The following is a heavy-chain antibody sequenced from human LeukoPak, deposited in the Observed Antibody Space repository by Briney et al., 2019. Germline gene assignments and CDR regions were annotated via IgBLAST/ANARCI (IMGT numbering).Heavy chain of an antibody. D-gene: IGHD6-19*01. J-gene: IGHJ4*02. CDR2: INTNTGNP. CDR1: GYTFSSYA. CDR3: ARGNQWLERIFDY. Sequence: ASVKVSCKASGYTFSSYAMNWVRQAPGQGLEWMGWINTNTGNPTYAQGFTGRFVFSLDTSVSTAYLQISSLKPEDTAVYYCARGNQWLERIFDYWGQGTLVTVSS. V-gene: IGHV7-4-1*02.